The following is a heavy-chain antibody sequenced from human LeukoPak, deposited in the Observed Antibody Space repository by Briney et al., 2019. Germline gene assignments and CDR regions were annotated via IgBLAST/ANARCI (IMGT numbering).Heavy chain of an antibody. CDR2: ITCSSSYI. CDR1: GFTFSSYN. V-gene: IGHV3-21*01. J-gene: IGHJ6*03. Sequence: GGSLRLSCAASGFTFSSYNMNWVRQAPGKGLEWVSSITCSSSYIYYADSVKGRFTISRDNAKNSLYLQINSLRAEDTAVYYCARDPYSGGYGDYYYYYMDVWGKGTTVTISS. D-gene: IGHD1-26*01. CDR3: ARDPYSGGYGDYYYYYMDV.